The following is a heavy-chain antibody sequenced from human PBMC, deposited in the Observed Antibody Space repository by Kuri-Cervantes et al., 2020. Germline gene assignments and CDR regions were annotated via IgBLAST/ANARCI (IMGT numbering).Heavy chain of an antibody. D-gene: IGHD3-22*01. CDR2: INPNSGGT. Sequence: GGSLRLSCKVSGYTFTGYYMHWVRQAPGQGLEWMGWINPNSGGTNYAQKFQGRVTMTRDTSISTAYMELSRLRSDDTAVYYCARVWGYYDSSGYFDYWGQGTLVTVSS. CDR3: ARVWGYYDSSGYFDY. V-gene: IGHV1-2*02. J-gene: IGHJ4*02. CDR1: GYTFTGYY.